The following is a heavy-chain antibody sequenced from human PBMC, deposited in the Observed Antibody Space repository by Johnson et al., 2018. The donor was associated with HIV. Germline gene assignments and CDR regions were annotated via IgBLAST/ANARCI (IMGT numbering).Heavy chain of an antibody. CDR3: ARRSDYFSHDAFDI. Sequence: QVQLVESGGGVVQPGRSLRLSCAASGFTFSSYDMHWVRQAPGKGLEWVAVISYDGSNKYYADSVKGRFTISRDNSKNTVYLQMNSLRVEDTSVYYCARRSDYFSHDAFDIWGQGTMVTVSS. CDR1: GFTFSSYD. J-gene: IGHJ3*02. V-gene: IGHV3-30*03. D-gene: IGHD3-22*01. CDR2: ISYDGSNK.